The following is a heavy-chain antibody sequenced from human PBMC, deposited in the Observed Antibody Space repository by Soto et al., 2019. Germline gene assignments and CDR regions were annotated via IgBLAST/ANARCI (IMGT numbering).Heavy chain of an antibody. V-gene: IGHV1-18*01. CDR3: AREKWFWQTPFDS. Sequence: QVQLVQSGAEVKKSGASVKVSCKASGFTLNDFGVSWVRQAPGQGLEWMGWISGYDGNTNFAQKYEGRVTMTIDSSTSTAYMELRNLRSGDTAMYYCAREKWFWQTPFDSWGQGTLVTVSS. CDR1: GFTLNDFG. J-gene: IGHJ4*02. D-gene: IGHD3-22*01. CDR2: ISGYDGNT.